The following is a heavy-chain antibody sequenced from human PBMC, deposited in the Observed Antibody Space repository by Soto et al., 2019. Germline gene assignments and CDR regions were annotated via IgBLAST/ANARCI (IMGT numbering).Heavy chain of an antibody. CDR1: GFTFSSYW. D-gene: IGHD6-19*01. J-gene: IGHJ4*02. Sequence: SGGSLRLSCAASGFTFSSYWMSWVRQAPGKGLEWVANIKQDGSEKYYVDSVKGRFTISRDNAKNSLYLQMNSLRAEDTAVYYCARRSWLLPYYFDYWGQGTLVTVSS. V-gene: IGHV3-7*01. CDR3: ARRSWLLPYYFDY. CDR2: IKQDGSEK.